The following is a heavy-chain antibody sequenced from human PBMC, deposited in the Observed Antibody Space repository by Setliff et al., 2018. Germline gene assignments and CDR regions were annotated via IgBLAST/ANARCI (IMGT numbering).Heavy chain of an antibody. Sequence: GGSLRLSCAASGFTFDDYAMHWVRQAPGKGLEWVSGLSWNSGSIGYADSVKGRFTISRDNAKNSLYLQMNSLRGEDSALYYCARRETLKPLHGMEVWGQGTTVTVSS. CDR1: GFTFDDYA. J-gene: IGHJ6*02. CDR2: LSWNSGSI. V-gene: IGHV3-9*01. CDR3: ARRETLKPLHGMEV.